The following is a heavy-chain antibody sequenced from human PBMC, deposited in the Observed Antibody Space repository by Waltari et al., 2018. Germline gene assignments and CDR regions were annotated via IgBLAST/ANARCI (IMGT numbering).Heavy chain of an antibody. D-gene: IGHD5-12*01. Sequence: EVQLMESGGGLVQPGGSLRLACAAAGFSFSNYWRQWVRQGPGKGLVWVSRIDSDGSSTSYADSRKGRFTISRDNAKNTLYLQMNSLRAEDTAVYYCARGGYSGYDWRAGGDYWGQGTLVTVSS. V-gene: IGHV3-74*01. CDR2: IDSDGSST. J-gene: IGHJ4*02. CDR3: ARGGYSGYDWRAGGDY. CDR1: GFSFSNYW.